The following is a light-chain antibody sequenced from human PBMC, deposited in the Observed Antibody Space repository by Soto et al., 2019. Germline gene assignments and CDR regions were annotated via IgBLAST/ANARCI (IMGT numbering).Light chain of an antibody. CDR3: QQYVSSLFS. J-gene: IGKJ3*01. Sequence: EIVLTQSPGTLSLSPGERATLSCRASQSVSSSYLAWYQQKPGQAPRLLIYGASSRATGIPDRFSGSGSWTDFTLTTSSLEPEVLAVYYCQQYVSSLFSFDPETKVDIK. V-gene: IGKV3-20*01. CDR2: GAS. CDR1: QSVSSSY.